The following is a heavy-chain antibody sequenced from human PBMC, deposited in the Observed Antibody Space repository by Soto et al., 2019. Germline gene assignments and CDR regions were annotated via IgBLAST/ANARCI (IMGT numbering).Heavy chain of an antibody. CDR1: GGTFSSYT. Sequence: QVQLVQSGAEVKKPGSSVKVSCRASGGTFSSYTISWVRQAPGQGLEWMGRIIPIIAIANYAQKFQGRVTITADESTSTAYMELSSLRPEDTAVYYCAKVGRYDGYYWGQGTLVTVSS. CDR2: IIPIIAIA. J-gene: IGHJ4*02. CDR3: AKVGRYDGYY. D-gene: IGHD1-26*01. V-gene: IGHV1-69*02.